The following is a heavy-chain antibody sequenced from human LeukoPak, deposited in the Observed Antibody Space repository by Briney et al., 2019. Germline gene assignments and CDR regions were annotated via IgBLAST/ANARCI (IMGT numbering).Heavy chain of an antibody. CDR1: GGSFSGYY. V-gene: IGHV4-34*01. D-gene: IGHD3-3*01. J-gene: IGHJ4*02. CDR3: ATRPYFWSGYYDY. CDR2: INHSGST. Sequence: SETLPLTCAVYGGSFSGYYWSWIRQPPGKGLEWIGEINHSGSTNYNPSLKSRVTISVDTSKNQFPLKLSSVTAADTAVYYCATRPYFWSGYYDYWGQGTLVTVSS.